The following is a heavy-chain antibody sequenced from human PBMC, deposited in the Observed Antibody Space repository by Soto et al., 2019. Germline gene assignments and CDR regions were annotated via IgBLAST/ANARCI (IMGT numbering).Heavy chain of an antibody. CDR1: DYSISSGYY. Sequence: SETLSLTCAVSDYSISSGYYWGWIRQPPGKGLEWIGSIYHSGSTYYNPSLKSRVTISVDTSKNQFSLKLSSVTAADTAVYYCARDRYEYSSSSGFDYWGQGTLVTVSS. D-gene: IGHD6-6*01. CDR3: ARDRYEYSSSSGFDY. V-gene: IGHV4-38-2*02. J-gene: IGHJ4*02. CDR2: IYHSGST.